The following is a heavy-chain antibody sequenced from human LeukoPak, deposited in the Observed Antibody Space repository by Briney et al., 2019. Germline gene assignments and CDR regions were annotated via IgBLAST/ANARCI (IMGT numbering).Heavy chain of an antibody. CDR1: GGSISSSGYY. V-gene: IGHV4-39*01. CDR3: AGHADGYNSPDFDY. J-gene: IGHJ4*02. D-gene: IGHD5-24*01. CDR2: SYYSGST. Sequence: SETLSLTCTVSGGSISSSGYYWGWIRQPPGKGLEWIGSSYYSGSTYYNPSLKSRVTISVDTSKNQFSLRLSSVTAADTAVYYCAGHADGYNSPDFDYWGQGTLVTVSS.